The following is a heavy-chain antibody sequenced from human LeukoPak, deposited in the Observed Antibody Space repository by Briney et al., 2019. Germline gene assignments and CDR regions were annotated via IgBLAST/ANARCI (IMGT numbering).Heavy chain of an antibody. CDR3: TSQVDEGY. J-gene: IGHJ4*02. D-gene: IGHD5-12*01. CDR2: IRSKARSYAT. Sequence: PGGSLRLSCAASGFSFSTSGMHWVRQASGKGLEWVGRIRSKARSYATTYAESVKGRFTISRDDSKNTAYLQMNSLKTEDTAAYYCTSQVDEGYWGQGTLVTVSS. CDR1: GFSFSTSG. V-gene: IGHV3-73*01.